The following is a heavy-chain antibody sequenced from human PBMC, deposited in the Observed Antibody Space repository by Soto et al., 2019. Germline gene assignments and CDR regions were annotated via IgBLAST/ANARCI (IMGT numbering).Heavy chain of an antibody. CDR1: GYSISSGYS. J-gene: IGHJ4*02. CDR2: ISHSGTT. Sequence: SESLSLTCAVSGYSISSGYSWGWIRHPPAKGLEWIGTISHSGTTHYNPSLNSLVTISVDKSKNQFSLKLSSVTAADTAVYYCASQQWLIGFDYWVQGTLVTVSS. V-gene: IGHV4-38-2*01. D-gene: IGHD6-19*01. CDR3: ASQQWLIGFDY.